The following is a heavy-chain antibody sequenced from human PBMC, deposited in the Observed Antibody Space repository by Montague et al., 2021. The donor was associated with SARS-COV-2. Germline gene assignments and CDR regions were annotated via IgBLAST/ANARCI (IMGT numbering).Heavy chain of an antibody. D-gene: IGHD3-3*01. CDR1: GGSIRSYY. Sequence: SETLSPTRSFSGGSIRSYYWSWIRLPPGKALEWLGYIYYTGETTHNPSLKSRVTISVDTSRSQFSLRLTSVTAADTAVYFCARFWSGYVDKWSQGTLVTVSS. V-gene: IGHV4-59*01. CDR2: IYYTGET. J-gene: IGHJ4*02. CDR3: ARFWSGYVDK.